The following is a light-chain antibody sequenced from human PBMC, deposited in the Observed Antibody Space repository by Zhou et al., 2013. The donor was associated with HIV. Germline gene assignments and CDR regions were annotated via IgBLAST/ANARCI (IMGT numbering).Light chain of an antibody. CDR3: QQRNSWPLT. CDR2: DAS. V-gene: IGKV3-11*01. CDR1: QTVSSSH. J-gene: IGKJ4*01. Sequence: IVLTQSPGTLSVSPGERATLSCRASQTVSSSHLAWYQHKPGQAPRLLIYDASNRATGIPARFSGSGSGTDFTLTISSLEPEDFAVYYCQQRNSWPLTFGGGTKVEIK.